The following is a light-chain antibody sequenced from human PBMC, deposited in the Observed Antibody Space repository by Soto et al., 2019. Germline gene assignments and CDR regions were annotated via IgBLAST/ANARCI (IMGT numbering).Light chain of an antibody. CDR2: DTT. J-gene: IGLJ2*01. CDR3: LLSYNDARV. CDR1: TGAVTSIHW. Sequence: QAVVTQEPSLTVSQGGTVTLTCGSNTGAVTSIHWPYWFQQRPGQAPRTLIYDTTIKHSWTPARFSGSLLGGKAALTLSGAQPEDEAAYYCLLSYNDARVFGGGTKLAVL. V-gene: IGLV7-46*01.